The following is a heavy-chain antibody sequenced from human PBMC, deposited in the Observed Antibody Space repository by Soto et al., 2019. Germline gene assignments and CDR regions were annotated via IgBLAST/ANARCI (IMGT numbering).Heavy chain of an antibody. J-gene: IGHJ4*02. D-gene: IGHD6-19*01. CDR3: ARGGIAVAGHPPFRFDY. Sequence: SETLSLTCTVSGGSISSYYWSWIRQPPGKGLEWIGYIYYSGSTNYNPSLKSRVTISVDTSKNQFSLKLSSVTAADTAVYYCARGGIAVAGHPPFRFDYWGQGTLVTVSS. CDR1: GGSISSYY. CDR2: IYYSGST. V-gene: IGHV4-59*01.